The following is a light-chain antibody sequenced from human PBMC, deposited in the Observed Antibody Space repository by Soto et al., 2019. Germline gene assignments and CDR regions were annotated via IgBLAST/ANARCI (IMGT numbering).Light chain of an antibody. CDR2: DVS. Sequence: QSVLTQPASGSGSPGQSITISCTGTSSDAGAYNYVAWYQQHPGKAPQLMIYDVSSRPSGVSYRFSGSKSGNTASLTISGLQAEDEADYYCSSFTTSSTRVFGTGTKVTVL. CDR1: SSDAGAYNY. CDR3: SSFTTSSTRV. J-gene: IGLJ1*01. V-gene: IGLV2-14*03.